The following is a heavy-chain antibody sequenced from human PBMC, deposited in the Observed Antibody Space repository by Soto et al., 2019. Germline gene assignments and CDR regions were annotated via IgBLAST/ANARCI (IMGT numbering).Heavy chain of an antibody. D-gene: IGHD2-2*01. CDR3: AKDVGYCSSTSCTSYYYYYGMDV. Sequence: PGGSLRLSCAASGFTFSSYAMSRVRQAPGKGLEWVSAISGSGGSTYYADSVKGRFTISRDNSKNTLYLQMNSLRAEDTAVYYCAKDVGYCSSTSCTSYYYYYGMDVWGQGTPVTVSS. V-gene: IGHV3-23*01. J-gene: IGHJ6*02. CDR1: GFTFSSYA. CDR2: ISGSGGST.